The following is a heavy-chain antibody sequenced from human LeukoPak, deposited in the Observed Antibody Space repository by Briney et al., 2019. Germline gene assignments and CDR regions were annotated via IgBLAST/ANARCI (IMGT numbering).Heavy chain of an antibody. D-gene: IGHD5-12*01. CDR2: INPNSGGT. V-gene: IGHV1-2*02. CDR1: GYTFTGYY. Sequence: ASVKVSCKASGYTFTGYYMHWVRQAPGQGLEWMGWINPNSGGTNYAQKFQGRVTMTRDTSISTADMELSRLRSDDTAVYYCTRGRAYYYYYMDVWGKGTTVTISS. CDR3: TRGRAYYYYYMDV. J-gene: IGHJ6*03.